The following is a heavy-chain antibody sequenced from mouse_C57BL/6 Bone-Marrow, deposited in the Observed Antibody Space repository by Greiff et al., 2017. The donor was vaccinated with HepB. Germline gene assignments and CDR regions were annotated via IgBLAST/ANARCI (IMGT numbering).Heavy chain of an antibody. V-gene: IGHV5-4*01. Sequence: VQLKESGGGLVKPGGSLKLSCAASGFTFSSYAMSWVRQTPEKRLEWVATISDGGSYTYYPDNVKGRFTISRDNAKNNLYLQMSHLKSEDTAMYYCARDDYFWFAYWGQGTLVTVSA. CDR3: ARDDYFWFAY. D-gene: IGHD2-4*01. CDR2: ISDGGSYT. J-gene: IGHJ3*01. CDR1: GFTFSSYA.